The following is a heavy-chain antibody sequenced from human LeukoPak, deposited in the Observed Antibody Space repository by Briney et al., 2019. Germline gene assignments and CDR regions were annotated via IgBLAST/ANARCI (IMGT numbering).Heavy chain of an antibody. Sequence: PSETLSLTCTVSGGSISSSSYYWGWIRQPPGKGLEWIGSIYYSGSTYYNPFLKSRVTISVDTSKNQFSLKLSSVTAADTAVYYCARGVGYCTNGVCYTGHTDYWGQGTLVTVSS. D-gene: IGHD2-8*01. CDR2: IYYSGST. J-gene: IGHJ4*02. V-gene: IGHV4-39*07. CDR3: ARGVGYCTNGVCYTGHTDY. CDR1: GGSISSSSYY.